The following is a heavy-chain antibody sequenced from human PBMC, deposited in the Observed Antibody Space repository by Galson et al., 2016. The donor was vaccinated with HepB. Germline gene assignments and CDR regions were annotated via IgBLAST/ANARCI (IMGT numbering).Heavy chain of an antibody. CDR3: ARGAYLWFRNKGEYYFDY. J-gene: IGHJ4*02. CDR2: ISQDGSNK. D-gene: IGHD3-10*01. Sequence: SLRLSCAASGFTFSRYSAHWVRQAPGKGLEWVSVISQDGSNKFYADSVMGRFTISRDNSKNTLYLEMNSLRPEDTAVYYCARGAYLWFRNKGEYYFDYWGQGTLVTVSS. CDR1: GFTFSRYS. V-gene: IGHV3-30*04.